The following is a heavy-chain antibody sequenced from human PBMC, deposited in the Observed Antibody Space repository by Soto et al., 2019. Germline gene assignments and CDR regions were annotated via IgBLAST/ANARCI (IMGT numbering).Heavy chain of an antibody. D-gene: IGHD2-15*01. Sequence: SETLSLTCAVYGGSFSGYYWSWIRQPPGKGLEWIGEINHSGSTNYNPSLKSRVTISVDTSKNQFSLKLSSVTAADTAVYYCARRVVAATRFDPWGQGTLVTVSS. CDR1: GGSFSGYY. CDR2: INHSGST. J-gene: IGHJ5*02. V-gene: IGHV4-34*01. CDR3: ARRVVAATRFDP.